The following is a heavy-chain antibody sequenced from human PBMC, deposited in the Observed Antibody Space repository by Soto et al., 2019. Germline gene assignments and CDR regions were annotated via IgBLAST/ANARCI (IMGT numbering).Heavy chain of an antibody. CDR3: ARATRNSGCYFTEEYYDALDV. CDR2: LSYDGSNQ. V-gene: IGHV3-30-3*01. CDR1: GFTFNQYS. D-gene: IGHD6-19*01. Sequence: QVQLVESGGGVVQPGRSRRVSCAASGFTFNQYSMHWVRQAPGKGREWVAGLSYDGSNQFYADSVKGRFTISRDNSKNSVFLQMSSRTPEDTAVYYWARATRNSGCYFTEEYYDALDVWGQGTTVTVSS. J-gene: IGHJ6*02.